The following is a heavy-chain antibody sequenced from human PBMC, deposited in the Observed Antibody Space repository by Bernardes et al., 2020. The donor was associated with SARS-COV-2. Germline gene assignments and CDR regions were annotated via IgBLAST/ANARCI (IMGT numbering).Heavy chain of an antibody. CDR2: INQSGIT. CDR1: GEAFRGYY. Sequence: SETLSPTCTVLGEAFRGYYWSWIRQSPGKGLGWIGEINQSGITNYKPSPNNRITLSVDTSKNQFPLNLRSLTDADTAVYYCARGTNSVNMILVVIGFTVYFDYWGQGTLVTVSS. V-gene: IGHV4-34*01. J-gene: IGHJ4*02. D-gene: IGHD3-22*01. CDR3: ARGTNSVNMILVVIGFTVYFDY.